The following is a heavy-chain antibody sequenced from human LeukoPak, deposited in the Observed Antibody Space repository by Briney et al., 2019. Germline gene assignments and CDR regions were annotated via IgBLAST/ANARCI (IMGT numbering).Heavy chain of an antibody. D-gene: IGHD3-10*01. Sequence: GGSLRLSCAASGFTVSSNYMSRVRQAPGKGLEWVSVIYSGGSTYYADSVKGRFTISRDNSKNTLYLQMNSLRAEDTAVYYCAREVWFGELSNDYWGQGTLVTVSS. V-gene: IGHV3-66*01. CDR2: IYSGGST. CDR3: AREVWFGELSNDY. CDR1: GFTVSSNY. J-gene: IGHJ4*02.